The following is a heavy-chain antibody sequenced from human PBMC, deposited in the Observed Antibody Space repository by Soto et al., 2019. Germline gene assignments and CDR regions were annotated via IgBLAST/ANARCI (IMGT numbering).Heavy chain of an antibody. CDR1: GFTFGDSY. J-gene: IGHJ4*02. V-gene: IGHV3-11*06. D-gene: IGHD6-13*01. CDR2: ISPGSRYP. Sequence: GGSLRLSCAGSGFTFGDSYMSWIRQAPGKGLEWLSYISPGSRYPAYADSVKGRFTISRDNAKRSLYLQMMSLTAEDTAIYYCARVVGSSEHDYWGQGTLVTVSS. CDR3: ARVVGSSEHDY.